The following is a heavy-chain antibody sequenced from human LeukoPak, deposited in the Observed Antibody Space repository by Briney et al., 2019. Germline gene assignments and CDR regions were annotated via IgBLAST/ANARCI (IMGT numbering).Heavy chain of an antibody. V-gene: IGHV4-59*08. Sequence: SSETLSLTCTVSGGSISSYYWSWIRQPPEKGLEWIGFIYYSGSTNYNPSLKSRVTISVDTSKNQVSLKLSSVTAADTAVYYCARQRAGYSTGWYSFDYWGQGTRVTVSS. D-gene: IGHD6-19*01. J-gene: IGHJ4*02. CDR1: GGSISSYY. CDR2: IYYSGST. CDR3: ARQRAGYSTGWYSFDY.